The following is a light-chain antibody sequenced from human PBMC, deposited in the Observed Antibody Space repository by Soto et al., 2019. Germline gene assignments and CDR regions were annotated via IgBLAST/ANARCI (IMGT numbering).Light chain of an antibody. Sequence: EIVMTQSPATLSVSPGERATLSCRASQSVTGTYLAWYQQKPGQAPRLLIYGESIRATGIPDRFSGSGSGTDFTLTMSRLEPEDFAVYYCQQYGSPLWTFGQGTKVEI. CDR1: QSVTGTY. J-gene: IGKJ1*01. CDR2: GES. CDR3: QQYGSPLWT. V-gene: IGKV3-20*01.